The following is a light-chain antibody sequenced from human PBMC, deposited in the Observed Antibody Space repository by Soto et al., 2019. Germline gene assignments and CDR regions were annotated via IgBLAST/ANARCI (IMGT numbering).Light chain of an antibody. V-gene: IGLV2-23*01. CDR1: SSDVGSYNL. CDR3: CSYAGSSTRVV. Sequence: QSALTQPASVPGSPERSISISSTGTSSDVGSYNLVSWYQHHPGKAPKLMIYEGSKRPSGVSNRFSGSKSGNTASLTISGLQAEDEADYYCCSYAGSSTRVVFGGGTKLTVL. CDR2: EGS. J-gene: IGLJ2*01.